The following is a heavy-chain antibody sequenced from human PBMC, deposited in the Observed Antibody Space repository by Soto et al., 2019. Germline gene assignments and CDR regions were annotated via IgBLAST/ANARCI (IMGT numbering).Heavy chain of an antibody. V-gene: IGHV3-23*01. J-gene: IGHJ4*02. CDR3: AKDWLRYFDRVNYFDY. CDR1: GFTFSSYA. CDR2: ISGSGGST. Sequence: GGSLRLSCAASGFTFSSYAMSWVRQAPGKGLEWVSAISGSGGSTYYADSVKGRFTISRDNSKNTLYLQMNSLRAEDTAVYYCAKDWLRYFDRVNYFDYWGQGTLVTVSS. D-gene: IGHD3-9*01.